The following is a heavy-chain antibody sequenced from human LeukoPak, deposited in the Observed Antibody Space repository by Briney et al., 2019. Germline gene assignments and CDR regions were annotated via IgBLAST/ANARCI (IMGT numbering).Heavy chain of an antibody. CDR3: ARSPDYVRHFVY. V-gene: IGHV3-33*01. D-gene: IGHD4-17*01. J-gene: IGHJ4*02. Sequence: PGGSLRLSCAASGFTFSSYGMHWVRQAPGKGLEWVAVIWYDGSNKYYADSVKGRFTISRDNSKNTLYLHMNSLRAEDTAVYYCARSPDYVRHFVYWGQGTLVTVSS. CDR2: IWYDGSNK. CDR1: GFTFSSYG.